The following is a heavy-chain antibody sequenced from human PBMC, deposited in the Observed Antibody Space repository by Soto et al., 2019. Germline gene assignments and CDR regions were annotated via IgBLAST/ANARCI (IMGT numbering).Heavy chain of an antibody. D-gene: IGHD6-13*01. Sequence: EVQLVESGGGLVQPGGSLRLSCAASGFTFSSYSMNWVRQAPGKGLEWVSYISSATTTIYYADSVKGRFTISRDNXKNSLYLQMNSLRADDTAVYYCARGIAAAGPQLDYWGQGTLVTVSS. J-gene: IGHJ4*02. V-gene: IGHV3-48*01. CDR1: GFTFSSYS. CDR2: ISSATTTI. CDR3: ARGIAAAGPQLDY.